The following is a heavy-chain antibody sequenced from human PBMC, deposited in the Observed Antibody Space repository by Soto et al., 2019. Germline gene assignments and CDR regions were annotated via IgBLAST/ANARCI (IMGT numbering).Heavy chain of an antibody. CDR2: ISYDGSNK. CDR1: GFTFSSYA. V-gene: IGHV3-30-3*01. J-gene: IGHJ3*02. D-gene: IGHD3-10*01. CDR3: AKDTTTHYYGSGSYCDI. Sequence: QVQLVESGGGVVQPGRSLRLSCAASGFTFSSYAMHWVRQAPGKGLEWVAVISYDGSNKYYADSVKGRFTISRDNSKNTLYLQMNSLRAEDTAVYYCAKDTTTHYYGSGSYCDIWGQGTRVTVSS.